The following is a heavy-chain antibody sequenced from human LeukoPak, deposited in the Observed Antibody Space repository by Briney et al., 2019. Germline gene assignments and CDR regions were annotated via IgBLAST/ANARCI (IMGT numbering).Heavy chain of an antibody. CDR1: GFAFSEYW. CDR3: VREIKIMGFRVFDY. V-gene: IGHV3-74*01. Sequence: GGSLRLSCAGSGFAFSEYWMHWARQTPEKGLMWVSRINDGGTYTAYADSVKGRFAVSRDNAENTLYLQMDSLTVEDTGLYYCVREIKIMGFRVFDYWGQGTPVTVSS. J-gene: IGHJ4*02. CDR2: INDGGTYT. D-gene: IGHD3-10*01.